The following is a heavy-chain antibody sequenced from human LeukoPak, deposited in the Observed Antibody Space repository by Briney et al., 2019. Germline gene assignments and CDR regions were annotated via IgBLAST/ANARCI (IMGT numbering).Heavy chain of an antibody. CDR3: ARVDLLTGYYFFDY. CDR2: INPNSGGT. D-gene: IGHD3-9*01. Sequence: GASVKVSCKASGYTFTSYYMHWVRQAPGQGLEWMGWINPNSGGTNYAQKFQGRVTMTRDTSISTAYMELSRLRSDDTAVYYCARVDLLTGYYFFDYWGQGTLVTVSS. V-gene: IGHV1-2*02. CDR1: GYTFTSYY. J-gene: IGHJ4*02.